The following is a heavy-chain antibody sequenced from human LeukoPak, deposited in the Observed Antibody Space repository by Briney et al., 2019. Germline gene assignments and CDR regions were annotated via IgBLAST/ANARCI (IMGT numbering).Heavy chain of an antibody. CDR1: GFTFSNAW. Sequence: KPGGSLRLSCAASGFTFSNAWMSWVRQAPGQGLKWVGRIKSKTDGGTTDYAAPVKGRFTISRDDSKNTLYLQMNSLKTEDTAVYYCTTDFGGATVIHFDYWGQGTLVTVSS. J-gene: IGHJ4*02. CDR3: TTDFGGATVIHFDY. CDR2: IKSKTDGGTT. V-gene: IGHV3-15*01. D-gene: IGHD4-17*01.